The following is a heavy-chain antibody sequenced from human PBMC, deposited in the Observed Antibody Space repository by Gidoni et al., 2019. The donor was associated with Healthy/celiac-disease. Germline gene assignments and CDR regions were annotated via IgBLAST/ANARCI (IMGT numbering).Heavy chain of an antibody. Sequence: EVQLLESGGGLVQPGGSLKLSCAASGFTFSSYAMSWVRQAPGKGLEWVSAISGSGGSTYYADSVKGRFTISRDNSKNTLYLQMNSLRAEDTAVYYCAKWGTGAVAFDYWGQGTLVTVSS. CDR1: GFTFSSYA. J-gene: IGHJ4*02. V-gene: IGHV3-23*01. CDR3: AKWGTGAVAFDY. D-gene: IGHD6-19*01. CDR2: ISGSGGST.